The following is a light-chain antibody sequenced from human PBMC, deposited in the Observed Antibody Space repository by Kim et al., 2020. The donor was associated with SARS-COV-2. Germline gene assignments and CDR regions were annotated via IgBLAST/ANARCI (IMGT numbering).Light chain of an antibody. CDR2: YES. V-gene: IGLV3-21*04. Sequence: SYELTQPPSVSVAPGKTARITCGGNNIGSKSVHWYQQKPGQAPVLVIYYESDRPSGIPERFSGSNSGNTATLTISRVEAGDEADYYCQVWDSSSDPSYVFGTGTKVTVL. CDR3: QVWDSSSDPSYV. CDR1: NIGSKS. J-gene: IGLJ1*01.